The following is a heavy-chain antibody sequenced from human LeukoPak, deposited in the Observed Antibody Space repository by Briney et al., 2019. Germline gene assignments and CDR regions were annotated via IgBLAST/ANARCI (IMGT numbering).Heavy chain of an antibody. J-gene: IGHJ4*02. D-gene: IGHD6-19*01. CDR2: ISSNGGST. CDR1: GFTFSSYA. CDR3: AREWSAVALDF. V-gene: IGHV3-64*01. Sequence: GGSLRLSCAASGFTFSSYAMYWVRQAPGKGLEYVSAISSNGGSTYYANSVKGRFTISRDNSKNTLYLQMGSLRAEDMAVYYCAREWSAVALDFWGQGTLVTVSS.